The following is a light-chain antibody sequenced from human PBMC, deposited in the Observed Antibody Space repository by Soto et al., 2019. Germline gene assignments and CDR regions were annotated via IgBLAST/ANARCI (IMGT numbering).Light chain of an antibody. J-gene: IGLJ1*01. CDR2: EFC. CDR1: TSDIGTYSY. CDR3: CSSTGISTLL. Sequence: QSALTQPGSVSGTRGQSITITCTGTTSDIGTYSYVSWYQQPALKAPILIIYEFCHRPSGVSNRFSVSKSGSTASLTISGLHADDVAHSYCCSSTGISTLLFATGTQGTVL. V-gene: IGLV2-14*01.